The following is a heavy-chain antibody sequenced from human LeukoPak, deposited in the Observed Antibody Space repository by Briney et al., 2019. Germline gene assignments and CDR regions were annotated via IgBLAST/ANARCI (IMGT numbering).Heavy chain of an antibody. J-gene: IGHJ6*02. D-gene: IGHD4-17*01. V-gene: IGHV1-8*01. CDR2: MNPNSGNT. Sequence: GSVKVSCKASGYTFTSYDINWVRQATGQGLEWMGWMNPNSGNTGYAQKFQGRVTMTRNTSISTAYMELSSLRSEDTAVYYCASDDPGDQSYYYYGMDVWGQGTTVTVSS. CDR3: ASDDPGDQSYYYYGMDV. CDR1: GYTFTSYD.